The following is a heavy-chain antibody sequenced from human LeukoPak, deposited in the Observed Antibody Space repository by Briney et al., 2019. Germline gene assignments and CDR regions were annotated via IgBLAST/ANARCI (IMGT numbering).Heavy chain of an antibody. CDR3: ARVHSSSSIDY. CDR2: IYYSGST. Sequence: PSETLSLTFTVSGGSISSGGYYWSWIRQHPGKGLEWIGYIYYSGSTYYNPSLKSRVTISVDTSKNQFSLKLSSVTAADTAVYYCARVHSSSSIDYWGQGTLVTVSS. CDR1: GGSISSGGYY. V-gene: IGHV4-31*03. D-gene: IGHD6-13*01. J-gene: IGHJ4*02.